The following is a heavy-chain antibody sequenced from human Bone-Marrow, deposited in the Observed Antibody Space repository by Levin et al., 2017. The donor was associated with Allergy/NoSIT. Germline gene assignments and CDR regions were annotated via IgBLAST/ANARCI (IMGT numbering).Heavy chain of an antibody. V-gene: IGHV4-39*01. J-gene: IGHJ3*02. CDR3: ALAASAASGAFDS. CDR2: IYYSGST. Sequence: SETLSLTCTVSGGSISSSSYYWGWIRQPPGKGLEWIGSIYYSGSTYYNPSLKSRVTISVDTSKNQFSLKLSSVTAADTAVYYCALAASAASGAFDSWGQGTMVTVSS. CDR1: GGSISSSSYY. D-gene: IGHD2-15*01.